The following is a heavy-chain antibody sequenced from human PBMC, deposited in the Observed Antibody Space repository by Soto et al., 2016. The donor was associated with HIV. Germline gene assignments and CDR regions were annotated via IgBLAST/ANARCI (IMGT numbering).Heavy chain of an antibody. CDR2: ISGSGGST. CDR3: AKDHDFDSSGYGPYFDY. Sequence: EVRLLESGGGLAKPGGPVRVSCAASGFSFTSYGISWVRQAPGKGLEWVASISGSGGSTYYADSVKGRFTISRDISKNTVDLQMNSLRVEDTAVYYCAKDHDFDSSGYGPYFDYWGQGTLVTVSS. D-gene: IGHD6-19*01. V-gene: IGHV3-23*01. CDR1: GFSFTSYG. J-gene: IGHJ4*02.